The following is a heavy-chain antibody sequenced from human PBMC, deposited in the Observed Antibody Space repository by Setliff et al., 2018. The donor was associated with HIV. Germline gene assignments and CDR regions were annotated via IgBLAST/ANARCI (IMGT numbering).Heavy chain of an antibody. Sequence: SETLSLTCAVSNGSISTIRYYWSWLRQPAGKGLEWIGRVYISGSTDYNPSLKSRVTISVDTSKNVFFLKMISVTAADTAVYYCARQVSGWDAFDIWGRGTVVTVSS. CDR3: ARQVSGWDAFDI. V-gene: IGHV4-61*02. J-gene: IGHJ3*02. CDR1: NGSISTIRYY. D-gene: IGHD3-10*01. CDR2: VYISGST.